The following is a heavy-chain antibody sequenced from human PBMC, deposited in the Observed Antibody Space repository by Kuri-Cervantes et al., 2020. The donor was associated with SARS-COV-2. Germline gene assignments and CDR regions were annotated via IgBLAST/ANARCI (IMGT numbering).Heavy chain of an antibody. CDR2: ISWNSGSI. CDR1: GFTFDDYA. V-gene: IGHV3-9*01. Sequence: SLKISCAASGFTFDDYAMHWVRQAPGKGLEWVSDISWNSGSIGYADSVKGRFTISRDNSKNTLYLQMNSLRAEDTAVYYCARDPDDILTGPFDYWGQGTLVTVSS. CDR3: ARDPDDILTGPFDY. D-gene: IGHD3-9*01. J-gene: IGHJ4*02.